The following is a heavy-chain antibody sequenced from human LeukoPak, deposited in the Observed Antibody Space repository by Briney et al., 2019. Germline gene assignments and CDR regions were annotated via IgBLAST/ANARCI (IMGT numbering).Heavy chain of an antibody. CDR3: ARGGYSYGFWFDY. D-gene: IGHD5-18*01. V-gene: IGHV4-34*01. CDR2: INHSGST. Sequence: PGGSLRLSCTASGFTFSDYEMNWVRQAPGKGLEWIGEINHSGSTNYNPSLKSRVTISVDTSKNQFSLKLSSVTAADTAVYYCARGGYSYGFWFDYWGQGTLVTVSS. CDR1: GFTFSDYE. J-gene: IGHJ4*02.